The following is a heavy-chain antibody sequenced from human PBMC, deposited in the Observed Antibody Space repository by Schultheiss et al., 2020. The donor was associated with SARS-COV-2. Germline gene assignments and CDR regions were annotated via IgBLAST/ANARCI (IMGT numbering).Heavy chain of an antibody. Sequence: SETLSLTCTVSGGSISSNYWSWIRQPPGKGLEWIGRIYTSGSTNYNPSLKSRVTMSVDTSKNQFSLKLSSVTAADTAVYYCAKVAEAVAGPYNWFDSWGQGTLVTVSS. V-gene: IGHV4-4*07. CDR1: GGSISSNY. D-gene: IGHD6-19*01. J-gene: IGHJ5*01. CDR3: AKVAEAVAGPYNWFDS. CDR2: IYTSGST.